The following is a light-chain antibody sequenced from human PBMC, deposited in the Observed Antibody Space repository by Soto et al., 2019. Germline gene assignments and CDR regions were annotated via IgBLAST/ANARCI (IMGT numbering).Light chain of an antibody. CDR2: EVS. Sequence: LGRPGSVSGSPGQSNTFSCSGTSSDIGAYDLVSWYQQHPGRAPKLIIYEVSHRFSGLSYRFSGSKSGNTASLTISGLQAEDEGDYYCTSFAPGRIYVFGSGTKVTVL. J-gene: IGLJ1*01. CDR3: TSFAPGRIYV. CDR1: SSDIGAYDL. V-gene: IGLV2-14*03.